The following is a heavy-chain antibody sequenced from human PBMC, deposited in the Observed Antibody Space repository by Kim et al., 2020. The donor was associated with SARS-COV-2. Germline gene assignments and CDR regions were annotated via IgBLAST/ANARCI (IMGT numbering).Heavy chain of an antibody. D-gene: IGHD3-10*01. CDR3: ARYMAYADHDY. Sequence: GGSLRLSCEASGFTFSTSWMSWVRQAPGKGLEWIANIKEDGGAKNYVDSVKGRFTISRDNAKNSLFLQLNSLRVEDTAVYYCARYMAYADHDYWGRGTLV. CDR1: GFTFSTSW. V-gene: IGHV3-7*03. CDR2: IKEDGGAK. J-gene: IGHJ4*02.